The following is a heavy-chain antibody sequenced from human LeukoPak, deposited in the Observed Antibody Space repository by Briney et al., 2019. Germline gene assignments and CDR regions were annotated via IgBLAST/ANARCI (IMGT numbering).Heavy chain of an antibody. V-gene: IGHV1-2*02. D-gene: IGHD2-2*01. CDR2: INPNSGGT. CDR1: GYTFTNYA. CDR3: ARDGIVVVPAAIFRSFDP. Sequence: GASVKVSCKASGYTFTNYAMNWVRQAPGQGLEWMGWINPNSGGTNYAQKFQGRVTMTRDTSISTAYMELSRLRSDDTAVYYCARDGIVVVPAAIFRSFDPWGQGTLVTVSS. J-gene: IGHJ5*02.